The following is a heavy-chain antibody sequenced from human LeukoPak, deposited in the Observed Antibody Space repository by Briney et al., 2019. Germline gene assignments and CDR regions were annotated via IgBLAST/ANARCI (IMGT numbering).Heavy chain of an antibody. CDR2: INWNGGST. Sequence: PWGSLRLSCAASGFTFDDYGMSWVRQAPGKVLEWVSGINWNGGSTGYADSVKGRFTISRDNSKNTLYLQMNSLRAEDTAVYYCAKDPKNYYDSSGYSDYWGQGTLVTVSS. V-gene: IGHV3-20*04. J-gene: IGHJ4*02. CDR1: GFTFDDYG. D-gene: IGHD3-22*01. CDR3: AKDPKNYYDSSGYSDY.